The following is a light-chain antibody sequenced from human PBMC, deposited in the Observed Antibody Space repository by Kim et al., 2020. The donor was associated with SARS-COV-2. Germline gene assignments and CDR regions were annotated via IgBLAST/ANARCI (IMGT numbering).Light chain of an antibody. Sequence: QSVLTQPASVSGSPGQSITISCTGSSGDVGNYNYVSWYQQHPGKAPKLVIYDVIKRPSGASTRFSGSKSGNVASLTISGLQAEDESDYYCASYVVRSSIWIFGGGTQLTVL. J-gene: IGLJ2*01. V-gene: IGLV2-14*03. CDR2: DVI. CDR1: SGDVGNYNY. CDR3: ASYVVRSSIWI.